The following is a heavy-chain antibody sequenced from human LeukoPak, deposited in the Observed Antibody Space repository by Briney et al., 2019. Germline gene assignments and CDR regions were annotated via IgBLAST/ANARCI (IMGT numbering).Heavy chain of an antibody. Sequence: PGRSLRLSCAASGVTFSSDGMHWVRQAPGKGLEWVAAISYDGSNKFNAASVKGRSTISRDTSKNTLYLQMNSVRAEGAAVYYCAKDPSLYFYWPEVYLQHWGQGTLVSVSS. J-gene: IGHJ1*01. CDR3: AKDPSLYFYWPEVYLQH. CDR1: GVTFSSDG. V-gene: IGHV3-30*18. CDR2: ISYDGSNK. D-gene: IGHD3-9*01.